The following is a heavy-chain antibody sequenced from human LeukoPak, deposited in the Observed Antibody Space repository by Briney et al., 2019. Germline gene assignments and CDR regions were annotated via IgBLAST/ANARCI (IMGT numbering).Heavy chain of an antibody. CDR3: ARTLSWFDP. Sequence: SETLSLTCTVSGGSISSYYWSWIRQPPGKGLEWIGYVYYSGSTNYNPSLKSRVTISVDTSKNQFSLRLSSVTAADTAVYYCARTLSWFDPWGQGTLVTVSS. CDR1: GGSISSYY. J-gene: IGHJ5*02. V-gene: IGHV4-59*01. CDR2: VYYSGST.